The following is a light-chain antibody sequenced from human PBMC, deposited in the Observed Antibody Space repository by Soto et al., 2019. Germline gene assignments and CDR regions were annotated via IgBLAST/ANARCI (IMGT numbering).Light chain of an antibody. Sequence: DIQMTQSPSSLYASVGDSVTLTCRARQSISIYLNWYQLKPGKAPNLLMYGSSYLKSGCPTRCSGSSSCTDFTLTIISLQPEDYAIYYCQQTYTTPENTFGPGTRLEIK. CDR3: QQTYTTPENT. CDR2: GSS. J-gene: IGKJ5*01. V-gene: IGKV1-39*01. CDR1: QSISIY.